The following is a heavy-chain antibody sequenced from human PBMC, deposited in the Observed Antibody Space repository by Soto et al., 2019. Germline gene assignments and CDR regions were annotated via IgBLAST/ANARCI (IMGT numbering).Heavy chain of an antibody. V-gene: IGHV4-30-4*01. CDR1: GGSISSGDYY. Sequence: SETLSLTCTVSGGSISSGDYYWSWIRQPPEKGLEWIGYIYYGGSTYYNPSLKSRVTISVDTSKNQFSLKLSSVTAADTAVYYCMLGSGWKDFDYWGQGTLVTVSS. D-gene: IGHD3-22*01. CDR2: IYYGGST. CDR3: MLGSGWKDFDY. J-gene: IGHJ4*02.